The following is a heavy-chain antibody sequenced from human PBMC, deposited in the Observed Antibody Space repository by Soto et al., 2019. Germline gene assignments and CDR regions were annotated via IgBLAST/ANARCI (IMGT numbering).Heavy chain of an antibody. D-gene: IGHD6-13*01. CDR3: GTGTRDGTLAAAFPLY. Sequence: EASVKVSCKVSGYTLTELSMHWVRQAPGKGLEWMGGFDPEDGETIYAQKFQGRVTMTEDTSTDTAYMELSSLRSEDTAVYYCGTGTRDGTLAAAFPLYWGQGTLVTVSS. CDR2: FDPEDGET. J-gene: IGHJ4*02. V-gene: IGHV1-24*01. CDR1: GYTLTELS.